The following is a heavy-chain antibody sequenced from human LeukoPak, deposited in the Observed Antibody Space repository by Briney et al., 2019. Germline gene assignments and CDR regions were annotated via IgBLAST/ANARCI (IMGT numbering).Heavy chain of an antibody. Sequence: GESLRLSCAASGFTFGNSWVHWVRQAPGKGLVVVSLINADESITTYADSVKGRFTISIDNARNTLSLQMNSLTIEDTAVYYCVVVVEPPDSDGFDVWGQGTMITVSS. V-gene: IGHV3-74*03. D-gene: IGHD1-14*01. CDR3: VVVVEPPDSDGFDV. J-gene: IGHJ3*01. CDR2: INADESIT. CDR1: GFTFGNSW.